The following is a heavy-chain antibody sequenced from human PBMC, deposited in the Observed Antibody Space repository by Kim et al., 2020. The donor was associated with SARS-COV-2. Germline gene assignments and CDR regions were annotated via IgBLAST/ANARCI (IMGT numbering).Heavy chain of an antibody. Sequence: ASVKVSCKASGYSFTSYDINWVRQATGQGLEWMGWVNPNSGNTGFAQKFQGRVTMTRATATSTAYMKLSSLRSEDTAVYYCASGPSGWYDYWGQGTLVTVSS. CDR1: GYSFTSYD. CDR3: ASGPSGWYDY. CDR2: VNPNSGNT. J-gene: IGHJ4*02. D-gene: IGHD6-19*01. V-gene: IGHV1-8*02.